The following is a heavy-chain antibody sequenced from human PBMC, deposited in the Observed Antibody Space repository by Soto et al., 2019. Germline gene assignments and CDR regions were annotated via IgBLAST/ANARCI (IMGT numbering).Heavy chain of an antibody. CDR1: GGSFSGYY. D-gene: IGHD3-3*01. J-gene: IGHJ4*02. V-gene: IGHV4-34*01. CDR2: INHSGST. Sequence: SETLSLTCAVYGGSFSGYYWSWIRQPPGKGLEWIGEINHSGSTNYNPSLKSRVTISVDTSKNQFSLKLSSVTAADTAVYYCARAGRYDFWSGYYTDPFDYWGQGTLVTVSS. CDR3: ARAGRYDFWSGYYTDPFDY.